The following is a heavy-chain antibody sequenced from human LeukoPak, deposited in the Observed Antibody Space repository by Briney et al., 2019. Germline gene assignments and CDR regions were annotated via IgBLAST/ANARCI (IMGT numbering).Heavy chain of an antibody. Sequence: GESPKISCKGSGYRFTSYWIGWVRQMPGKGLEWMGIIYPGDSDTRYSPSFQGQVTISADKSISTAYLQWSSLKASDTAMFYCARWGGSIVAAAGSYFDYWGQGTLVTVSS. J-gene: IGHJ4*02. CDR3: ARWGGSIVAAAGSYFDY. CDR2: IYPGDSDT. D-gene: IGHD6-13*01. V-gene: IGHV5-51*01. CDR1: GYRFTSYW.